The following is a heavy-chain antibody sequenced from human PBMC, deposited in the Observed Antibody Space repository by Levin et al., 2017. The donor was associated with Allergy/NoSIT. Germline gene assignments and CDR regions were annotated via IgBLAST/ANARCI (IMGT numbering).Heavy chain of an antibody. CDR2: ISAYNGNT. V-gene: IGHV1-18*01. Sequence: PEASVKVSCKASGYNFTNYGISWVRQAPGQGLEWMGWISAYNGNTNYAQKFQGRVTMTIQTSTNTAYMELRSLRSDDTAVYYCARVGIDFWGVYQKSWGYMDVWGQGTKVSVSS. D-gene: IGHD3-3*01. J-gene: IGHJ6*03. CDR1: GYNFTNYG. CDR3: ARVGIDFWGVYQKSWGYMDV.